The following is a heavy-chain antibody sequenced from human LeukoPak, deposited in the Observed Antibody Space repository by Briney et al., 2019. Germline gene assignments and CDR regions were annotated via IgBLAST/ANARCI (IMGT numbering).Heavy chain of an antibody. CDR3: ARRQPNWYFDY. Sequence: SQTLSLTCAVSGGSISSGGYSWSWIRQPPGKGLEWIGYIYYSGSTNYNPSLKSRVTISVDTSKNQFSLKLSSVTAADTAVYYRARRQPNWYFDYWGQGTLVTVSS. J-gene: IGHJ4*02. CDR1: GGSISSGGYS. V-gene: IGHV4-30-4*07. D-gene: IGHD1-1*01. CDR2: IYYSGST.